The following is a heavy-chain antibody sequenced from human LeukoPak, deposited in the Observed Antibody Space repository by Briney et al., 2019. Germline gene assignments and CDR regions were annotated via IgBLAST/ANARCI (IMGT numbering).Heavy chain of an antibody. CDR3: ASERRCSGRTQDY. J-gene: IGHJ4*02. V-gene: IGHV4-34*01. Sequence: SETLSLTCAVYGGSFSGYYWSWIRQPPGKGLEWIGEINHSGSTNYNPSLKSRVTISVDTSKNQFSLKLSSVTAADTAVYYCASERRCSGRTQDYWGQGTLVTVSS. D-gene: IGHD6-19*01. CDR2: INHSGST. CDR1: GGSFSGYY.